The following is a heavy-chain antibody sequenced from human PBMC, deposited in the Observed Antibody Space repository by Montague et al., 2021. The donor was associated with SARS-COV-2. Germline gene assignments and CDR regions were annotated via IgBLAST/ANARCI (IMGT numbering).Heavy chain of an antibody. CDR3: AKDFDYYDSSGYFDY. D-gene: IGHD3-22*01. CDR1: GFTFGDYA. J-gene: IGHJ4*02. Sequence: SLRLSCAASGFTFGDYAMHWVRRAPGKGPEWVSGITWDSGTIDYXDSXKGRFTISTDNAKNSLYLQMNSLRVEDTALYYCAKDFDYYDSSGYFDYWGQGTLVTVSS. V-gene: IGHV3-9*01. CDR2: ITWDSGTI.